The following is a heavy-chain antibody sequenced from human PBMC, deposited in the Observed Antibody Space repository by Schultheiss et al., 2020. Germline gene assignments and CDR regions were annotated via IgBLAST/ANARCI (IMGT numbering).Heavy chain of an antibody. Sequence: SETLSLTCTVSGGSISSYYWSWIRQPPGKGPEWIGEINHSGSTNYNTSLKSRVTISVDTSKNQFSLKLSSVTAADTAVYYCASMDIVVVPAATVGDYYGMDVWGQGTTVTVSS. V-gene: IGHV4-34*01. CDR1: GGSISSYY. J-gene: IGHJ6*02. D-gene: IGHD2-2*03. CDR2: INHSGST. CDR3: ASMDIVVVPAATVGDYYGMDV.